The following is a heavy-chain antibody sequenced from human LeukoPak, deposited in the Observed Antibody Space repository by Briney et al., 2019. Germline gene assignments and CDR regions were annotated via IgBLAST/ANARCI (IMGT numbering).Heavy chain of an antibody. V-gene: IGHV3-30-3*01. D-gene: IGHD3-10*01. J-gene: IGHJ4*02. CDR1: GFTFSSYA. Sequence: GGSLRLSCAASGFTFSSYAMHWVRQAPGKGLEWVAVISYDGSNKYYADSMKGRFTISRDNSKNTLYLQMNSLRAEDTAVYYCARDIGSGSYTLSDYWGQGTLVTVSS. CDR3: ARDIGSGSYTLSDY. CDR2: ISYDGSNK.